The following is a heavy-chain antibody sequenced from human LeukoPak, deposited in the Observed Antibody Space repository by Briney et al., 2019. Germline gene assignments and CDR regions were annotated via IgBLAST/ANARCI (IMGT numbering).Heavy chain of an antibody. V-gene: IGHV3-30*04. CDR3: ARDLDY. CDR1: GFTFSSYA. Sequence: GGSLRLSCAASGFTFSSYAMHWVRQAPGKGLEWVAVISYDGSNKYYADSVKGRFTISRDNSKNTLYLQMNSLRAEDTAVYYCARDLDYWGQGTLVTVSS. CDR2: ISYDGSNK. J-gene: IGHJ4*02.